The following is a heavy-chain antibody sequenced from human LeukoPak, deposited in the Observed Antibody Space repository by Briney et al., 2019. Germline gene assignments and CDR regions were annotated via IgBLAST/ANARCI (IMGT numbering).Heavy chain of an antibody. V-gene: IGHV4-61*02. CDR3: ARHLTVRGVDVYYFDY. CDR2: IYTSGST. J-gene: IGHJ4*02. Sequence: SQTLSLTCTVSGGSISSGSYYWSWIRQPAGKGLEWIGRIYTSGSTNYNPSLKSRVTISVDTSKNQFSLKLSSVTAADTAVYYCARHLTVRGVDVYYFDYWGQGTLVTVSS. CDR1: GGSISSGSYY. D-gene: IGHD3-10*01.